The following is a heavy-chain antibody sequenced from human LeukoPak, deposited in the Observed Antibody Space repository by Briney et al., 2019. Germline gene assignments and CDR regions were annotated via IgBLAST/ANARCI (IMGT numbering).Heavy chain of an antibody. D-gene: IGHD3-16*01. CDR3: AGGGGY. Sequence: GESLKISCKGSGYSFTTDWIGWVREMPGKGLEWMGIIRPGDSNTGYSPSFQGQVTISVDKSINTAYLQWSSLKASDNAFYYCAGGGGYWGQGTLVTVSS. J-gene: IGHJ1*01. CDR2: IRPGDSNT. V-gene: IGHV5-51*01. CDR1: GYSFTTDW.